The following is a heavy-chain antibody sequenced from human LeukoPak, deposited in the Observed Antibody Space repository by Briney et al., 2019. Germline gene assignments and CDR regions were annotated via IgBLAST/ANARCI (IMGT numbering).Heavy chain of an antibody. CDR3: ARGTGRFMFDI. CDR2: ISRSSSSI. CDR1: GFTFSNYN. V-gene: IGHV3-21*01. Sequence: GGSLRLSCAASGFTFSNYNMNWVRQAPGKGLEWVSSISRSSSSIYYADSVKGRFTISRDTAKNSLYLQMNSLRAEDTAVYYCARGTGRFMFDIWGQGTMVTVSS. D-gene: IGHD3-3*01. J-gene: IGHJ3*02.